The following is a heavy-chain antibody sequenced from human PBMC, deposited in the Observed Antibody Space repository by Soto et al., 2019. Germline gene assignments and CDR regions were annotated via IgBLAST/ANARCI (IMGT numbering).Heavy chain of an antibody. Sequence: QVRLVQSGAEVKKPGASVKVSCKASGYTFTSYGISWVRQAPGQGLEWMGWISAYNGNTNYAQKLQGRVTMTTDTSTSTAYMELRSLRSDDTAVYYCARDLKVVVPAAMYYYGMDVWGQGTTVTVSS. J-gene: IGHJ6*02. CDR3: ARDLKVVVPAAMYYYGMDV. CDR2: ISAYNGNT. CDR1: GYTFTSYG. V-gene: IGHV1-18*04. D-gene: IGHD2-2*01.